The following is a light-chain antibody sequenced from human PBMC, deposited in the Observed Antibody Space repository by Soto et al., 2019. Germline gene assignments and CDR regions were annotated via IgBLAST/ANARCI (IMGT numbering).Light chain of an antibody. V-gene: IGKV1-39*01. CDR2: VAS. CDR1: QNIGRF. CDR3: QQSFTTPLT. Sequence: DIQMTQSPSSLSASVGDGVTITWRASQNIGRFLNWHQQKPGKAPNVLINVASTLRSGVPSRFSGSGSGTDFNLTINSLQPEDFATYFCQQSFTTPLTFGGGTKGDIK. J-gene: IGKJ4*01.